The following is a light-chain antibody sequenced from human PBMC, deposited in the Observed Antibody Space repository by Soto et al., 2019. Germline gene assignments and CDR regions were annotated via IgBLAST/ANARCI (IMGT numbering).Light chain of an antibody. J-gene: IGKJ4*01. CDR2: AAS. CDR1: QDISNY. Sequence: DIPMAQSPSSLSASVGDRVTITCRASQDISNYLAWFQQKPGKAPKSLMYAASSLQSGVPSKFSGSGSGTDFTLTISSLQPEDFATYYCQQYYRYPLTFGGGTKVEIK. V-gene: IGKV1-16*02. CDR3: QQYYRYPLT.